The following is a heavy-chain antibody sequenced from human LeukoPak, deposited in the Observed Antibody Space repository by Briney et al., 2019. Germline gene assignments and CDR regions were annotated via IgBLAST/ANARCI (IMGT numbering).Heavy chain of an antibody. V-gene: IGHV1-2*02. J-gene: IGHJ3*02. CDR2: INPNSGGT. Sequence: GASVKVSCKASGYTFTGYYMHWVRQAPGRGLEWMGWINPNSGGTNYAQKLQGRVTMTRDTSISTAYMELSRLRSDDTAVYYCAARVAFDAFDIWGQGTMVTVSS. D-gene: IGHD2-15*01. CDR1: GYTFTGYY. CDR3: AARVAFDAFDI.